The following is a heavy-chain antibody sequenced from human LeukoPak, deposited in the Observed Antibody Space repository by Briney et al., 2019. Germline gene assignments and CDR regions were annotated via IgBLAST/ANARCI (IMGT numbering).Heavy chain of an antibody. Sequence: GGSLRPSCAASGFTFSSYAMSWVRQAPGKGLEWVSAISGSGGSTYYADSVKGRFTISRDNSKNTLYLQMNSLRAEDTAVYYCAKAYYDSSGYPSFLDDYWGQGTLVTVSS. CDR3: AKAYYDSSGYPSFLDDY. CDR1: GFTFSSYA. V-gene: IGHV3-23*01. D-gene: IGHD3-22*01. J-gene: IGHJ4*02. CDR2: ISGSGGST.